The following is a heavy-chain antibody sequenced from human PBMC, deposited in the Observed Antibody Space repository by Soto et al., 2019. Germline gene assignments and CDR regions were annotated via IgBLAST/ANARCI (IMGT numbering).Heavy chain of an antibody. Sequence: ETLSLTCSVSGYSITSGYDWVWIRQPPGKGLEWIGSMYHSGNTHYNASLKSRVTISVDTSKNKFSLKLVSVTAADTAVYYCARGRPGPTVTTFDYWGQGTLVTVSS. D-gene: IGHD4-17*01. V-gene: IGHV4-38-2*02. CDR2: MYHSGNT. CDR3: ARGRPGPTVTTFDY. J-gene: IGHJ4*02. CDR1: GYSITSGYD.